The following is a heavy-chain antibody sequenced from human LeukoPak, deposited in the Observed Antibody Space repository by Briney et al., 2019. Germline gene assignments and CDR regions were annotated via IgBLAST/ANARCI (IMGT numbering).Heavy chain of an antibody. CDR1: GFTFDDYD. CDR3: ARGKGSEFDY. Sequence: PGGSLRLSCAASGFTFDDYDMSWVRQAPGKGLEWVSGINWNGGSTGYADSVRGRFTISRDNAKNSLYLQMNSLRAEDTGLYHCARGKGSEFDYWGQGTLVTVSS. V-gene: IGHV3-20*01. CDR2: INWNGGST. J-gene: IGHJ4*02.